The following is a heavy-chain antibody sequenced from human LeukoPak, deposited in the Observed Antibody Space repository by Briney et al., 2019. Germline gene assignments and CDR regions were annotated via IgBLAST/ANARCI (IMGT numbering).Heavy chain of an antibody. CDR2: INPNSGGT. Sequence: ASVKVSCKASGYTFTGYYMHWVRQAPGQGLAWMGWINPNSGGTNYAQKFQGRVTMTRDTSISTAYMELSRLRSYDTVVYYCAREGEGITMVRGVSSRDAFDIWGQGTMVTVSS. CDR1: GYTFTGYY. J-gene: IGHJ3*02. V-gene: IGHV1-2*02. CDR3: AREGEGITMVRGVSSRDAFDI. D-gene: IGHD3-10*01.